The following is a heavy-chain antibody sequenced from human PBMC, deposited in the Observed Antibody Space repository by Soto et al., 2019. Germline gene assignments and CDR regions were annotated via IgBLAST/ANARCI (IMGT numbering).Heavy chain of an antibody. CDR1: GGTFNTYT. V-gene: IGHV1-69*01. D-gene: IGHD2-15*01. CDR2: ILPIMGSV. J-gene: IGHJ4*02. CDR3: ARIPRYSYPTSDPLDN. Sequence: QVHLVQSGSEVKKPGSSVTVSCKASGGTFNTYTFSWVRQAPGQGLEWMGSILPIMGSVNYAHDFRGRFSITADPSTTTAYMELTSLTSHDTAIYYCARIPRYSYPTSDPLDNWGQGTLVTVSS.